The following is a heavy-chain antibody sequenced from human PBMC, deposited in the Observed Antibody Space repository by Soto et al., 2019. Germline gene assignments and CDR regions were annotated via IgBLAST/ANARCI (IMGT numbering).Heavy chain of an antibody. CDR2: IYNSGTT. CDR1: GGSINSGDYY. Sequence: SETLSLTCAVSGGSINSGDYYWSWIRQPPGKGLEWIGYIYNSGTTYYNPSLKSRVTISIHTSKSQFSLKLSSVTAADTAVYFCARDSSKDYGDSAGDAFNIWGQGTLVTVSS. CDR3: ARDSSKDYGDSAGDAFNI. J-gene: IGHJ3*02. V-gene: IGHV4-30-4*01. D-gene: IGHD4-17*01.